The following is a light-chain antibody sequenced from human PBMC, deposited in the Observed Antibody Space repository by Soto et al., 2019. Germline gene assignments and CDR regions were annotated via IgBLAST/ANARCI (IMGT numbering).Light chain of an antibody. CDR2: GAS. V-gene: IGKV3-20*01. CDR3: QQYGSSPHT. J-gene: IGKJ2*01. CDR1: QSVSSIY. Sequence: EIVLTQSPGTLSLSPGERATLSCRASQSVSSIYLAWYQHKPGQAPRLLIYGASSMATGIPDRFSGSGSGTDFTLTISRLEPEDFAVYYCQQYGSSPHTFGQGTKLEIK.